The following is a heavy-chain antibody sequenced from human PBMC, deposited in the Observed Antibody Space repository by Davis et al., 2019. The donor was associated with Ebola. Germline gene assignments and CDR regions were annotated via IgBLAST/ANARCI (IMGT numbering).Heavy chain of an antibody. CDR1: GGTFSSYA. J-gene: IGHJ4*02. CDR2: IIPILGIA. CDR3: ARVGSHYYYSSGYYPYYFDY. D-gene: IGHD3-22*01. V-gene: IGHV1-69*10. Sequence: SVKVSCKASGGTFSSYAISWVRQAPGQGLEWMGGIIPILGIANYAQKFQGRVTITADKSTSTAYMELSSLRSEDTAVYYCARVGSHYYYSSGYYPYYFDYWGQGTLVTVSS.